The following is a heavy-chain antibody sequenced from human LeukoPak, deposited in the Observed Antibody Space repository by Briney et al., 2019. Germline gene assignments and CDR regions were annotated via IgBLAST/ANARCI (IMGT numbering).Heavy chain of an antibody. V-gene: IGHV1-2*02. D-gene: IGHD3-22*01. CDR2: ISPNSGGT. J-gene: IGHJ3*02. CDR1: GYTFTVYY. Sequence: ASVKVSCKASGYTFTVYYIHWVRQAPGQGLGWVGWISPNSGGTNYSQNFQGRVTMTRDTSISTAYMELSRLRSDDTSVYYCARDLPYRDSSGYYSTFAFDIWGQGTMVTVSS. CDR3: ARDLPYRDSSGYYSTFAFDI.